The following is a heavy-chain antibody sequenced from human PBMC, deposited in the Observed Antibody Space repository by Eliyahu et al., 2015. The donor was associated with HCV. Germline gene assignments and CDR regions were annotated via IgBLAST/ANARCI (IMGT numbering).Heavy chain of an antibody. CDR2: ISAYNGNT. V-gene: IGHV1-18*01. Sequence: QVQLVQSGGEVKRPGASVKVSSKASGYTLSSFGVNWIRQAPGQGLEWMGWISAYNGNTQXSQKFQDRITMTTDTSTNTAHLEVRNLRSDDTAVYYCARDWYFDWSTTSRHLDFWGQGTRVTVSS. J-gene: IGHJ4*02. D-gene: IGHD3-9*01. CDR3: ARDWYFDWSTTSRHLDF. CDR1: GYTLSSFG.